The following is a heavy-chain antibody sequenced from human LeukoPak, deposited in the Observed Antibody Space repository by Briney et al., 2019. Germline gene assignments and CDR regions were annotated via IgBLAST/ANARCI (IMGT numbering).Heavy chain of an antibody. Sequence: HPGGSLRLSCAVSGFTFSSFWMTWVRQAPGKGLEWVANIKQDGREKYYVDSVKGRFTISRDNAKNSLYLEMNSLRVEDTAVYHCARGAGATDDWGQGILVIVSS. D-gene: IGHD3-10*01. J-gene: IGHJ4*02. CDR2: IKQDGREK. CDR3: ARGAGATDD. CDR1: GFTFSSFW. V-gene: IGHV3-7*03.